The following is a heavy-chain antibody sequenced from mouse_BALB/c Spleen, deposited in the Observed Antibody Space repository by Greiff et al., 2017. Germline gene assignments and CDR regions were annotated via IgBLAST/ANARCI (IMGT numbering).Heavy chain of an antibody. Sequence: VQLQQSGPELVKPGASVKISCKASGYTFTDYNMHWVKQSHGKSLEWIGYIYPYNGGTGYNQKFKSKATLTVDNSSSTAYMELRSLTSEDSAVYYCARSYYYGSSYVGFAYWGQGTLVTVSA. V-gene: IGHV1S29*02. CDR3: ARSYYYGSSYVGFAY. CDR2: IYPYNGGT. J-gene: IGHJ3*01. CDR1: GYTFTDYN. D-gene: IGHD1-1*01.